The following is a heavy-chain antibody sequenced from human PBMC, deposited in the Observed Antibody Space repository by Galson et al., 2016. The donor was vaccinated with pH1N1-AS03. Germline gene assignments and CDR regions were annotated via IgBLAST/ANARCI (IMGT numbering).Heavy chain of an antibody. CDR1: GGSISRYY. CDR2: IYYNRGT. D-gene: IGHD4/OR15-4a*01. CDR3: ARQRYGGNTD. J-gene: IGHJ4*02. V-gene: IGHV4-39*07. Sequence: SETLSLTCTVSGGSISRYYWGWFRQPPGKGLEWIGSIYYNRGTYYSPSLKSRLTISMDTSKNQFSLKLSSVTAADTAVYYCARQRYGGNTDWGQGTLVTVSS.